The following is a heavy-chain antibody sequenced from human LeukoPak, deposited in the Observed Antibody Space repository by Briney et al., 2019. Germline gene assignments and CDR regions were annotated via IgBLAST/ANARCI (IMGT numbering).Heavy chain of an antibody. V-gene: IGHV3-33*01. Sequence: GGSLRLSCAASGFTFSSYGMHWVRQAPGKGLEWVADIWFDGKNEHFADSVKGRFTISRDNSRNTMYLQINSLRAEDTAVYYCARDRHCANGVCHSPPGMDVWGQGTTVTVSS. CDR2: IWFDGKNE. CDR3: ARDRHCANGVCHSPPGMDV. CDR1: GFTFSSYG. J-gene: IGHJ6*02. D-gene: IGHD2-8*01.